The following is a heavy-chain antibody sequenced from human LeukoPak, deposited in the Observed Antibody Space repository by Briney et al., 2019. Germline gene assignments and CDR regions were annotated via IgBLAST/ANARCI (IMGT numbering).Heavy chain of an antibody. CDR3: ARAEGYYDSSGDRGVSASVSY. CDR2: INHSGST. D-gene: IGHD3-22*01. V-gene: IGHV4-34*01. J-gene: IGHJ4*02. CDR1: VGSFSGYY. Sequence: TETLSLTCAVYVGSFSGYYWTWIRQPPGKGLEWIGGINHSGSTNYNPSLMSRVTISVDTSKNQFSLKLSSVTAADTAVYFCARAEGYYDSSGDRGVSASVSYWGQATLVTVSS.